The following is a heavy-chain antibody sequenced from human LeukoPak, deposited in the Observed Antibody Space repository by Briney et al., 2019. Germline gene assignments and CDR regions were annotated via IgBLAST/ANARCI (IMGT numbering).Heavy chain of an antibody. Sequence: APVKPSPTASGYTFTGYYMHWVRQSPGQGLEWMGWINPNSGGTNYAQKFQGRVTMAGDTTISTAYMKLSRLRSDDTAVYYCASSRCYSGGGDGRQDYWGHGILVTVSS. V-gene: IGHV1-2*02. CDR2: INPNSGGT. J-gene: IGHJ4*01. CDR1: GYTFTGYY. D-gene: IGHD2-21*02. CDR3: ASSRCYSGGGDGRQDY.